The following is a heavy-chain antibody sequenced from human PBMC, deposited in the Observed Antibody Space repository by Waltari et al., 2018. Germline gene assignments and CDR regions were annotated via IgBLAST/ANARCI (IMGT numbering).Heavy chain of an antibody. CDR2: IKEDGSQI. Sequence: EVQLVESGGGLVQPGGSLRLSCVASGFRFSSHWMSWVRQAPGKGLEWVDNIKEDGSQIYYLDSVKGRFIISRDNAKNSVYLQMNSLRAEDTAVYYCARIGYSSSSNDYWGQGTLVTVSS. J-gene: IGHJ4*02. D-gene: IGHD6-6*01. V-gene: IGHV3-7*01. CDR3: ARIGYSSSSNDY. CDR1: GFRFSSHW.